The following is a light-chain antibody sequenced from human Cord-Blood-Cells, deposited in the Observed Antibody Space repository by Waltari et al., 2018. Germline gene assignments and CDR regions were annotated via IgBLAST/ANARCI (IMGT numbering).Light chain of an antibody. CDR3: SSYTSSSTWV. V-gene: IGLV2-14*01. CDR2: GGS. J-gene: IGLJ3*02. CDR1: SSDGGGSNY. Sequence: QSALTHPASVSGSPGQSITISCTGTSSDGGGSNYVSWYQQHPGKAPKLLIYGGSNRPSGVSNRCSRSKSGNPASLTICGLQAEDEADYYCSSYTSSSTWVFGGGTKLTVV.